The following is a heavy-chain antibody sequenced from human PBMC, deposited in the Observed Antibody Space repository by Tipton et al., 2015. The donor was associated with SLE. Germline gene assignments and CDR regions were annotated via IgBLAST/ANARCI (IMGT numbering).Heavy chain of an antibody. Sequence: FLRLSCEASGLTFSSYEMNWVRQAPGKGLEWVSLIYSGGSTYYADSVKGRFSISRDNSQNTVYLQMNSLRVEDTAVYYCARETFSSGWIEHWGQGTLVTVSS. CDR2: IYSGGST. V-gene: IGHV3-66*01. D-gene: IGHD6-19*01. J-gene: IGHJ4*02. CDR1: GLTFSSYE. CDR3: ARETFSSGWIEH.